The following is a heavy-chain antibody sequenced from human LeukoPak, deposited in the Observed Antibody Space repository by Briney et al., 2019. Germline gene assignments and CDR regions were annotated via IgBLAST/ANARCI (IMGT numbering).Heavy chain of an antibody. Sequence: GGSLRLSCLASEFTFSDYAVGSVRQAPGKGLEWVSAITGSVGSTYYADSVKGRFTISRDNSKNTLYLQINSLRVEVTAVYYCARWKECWGQGTLGTVSS. J-gene: IGHJ4*02. CDR2: ITGSVGST. CDR3: ARWKEC. D-gene: IGHD1-1*01. CDR1: EFTFSDYA. V-gene: IGHV3-23*01.